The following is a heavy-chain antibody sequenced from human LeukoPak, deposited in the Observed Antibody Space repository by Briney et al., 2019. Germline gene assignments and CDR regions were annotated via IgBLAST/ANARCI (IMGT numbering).Heavy chain of an antibody. V-gene: IGHV3-30*18. Sequence: GGSLRLSCATSGFIFSHHGMNWVRQAPGKGLEWVAVISYDGSSKYYADSVKGRFTISRDNSKNTLFLQMNSLRAEDTAVYYCAKAGAGGYYYMDVWGKGTTVTVSS. CDR2: ISYDGSSK. CDR1: GFIFSHHG. D-gene: IGHD2-15*01. CDR3: AKAGAGGYYYMDV. J-gene: IGHJ6*03.